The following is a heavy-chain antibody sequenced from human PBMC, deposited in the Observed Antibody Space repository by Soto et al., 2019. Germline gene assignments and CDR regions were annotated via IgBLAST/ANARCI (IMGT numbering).Heavy chain of an antibody. CDR1: GGSISTYY. D-gene: IGHD6-19*01. Sequence: PSETLSLTCTVSGGSISTYYWSWIRQPPGKGLEWIGYIYYTGSTNYNPSLKSRVTISVDTSKNQFSLKLSFMTAADTAVYYCARAVAGSDYWGQGTLVTVSS. J-gene: IGHJ4*02. V-gene: IGHV4-59*08. CDR3: ARAVAGSDY. CDR2: IYYTGST.